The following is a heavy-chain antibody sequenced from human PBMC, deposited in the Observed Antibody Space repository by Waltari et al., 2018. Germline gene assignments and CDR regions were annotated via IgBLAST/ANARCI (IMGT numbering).Heavy chain of an antibody. D-gene: IGHD3-10*01. CDR2: INHSGST. CDR1: GFTFSSYS. J-gene: IGHJ5*02. V-gene: IGHV4-34*08. CDR3: AGAKRYYGSGTGVRWFDP. Sequence: VQLVESGGGLVKPGGSLRLSCAASGFTFSSYSMTWVRQAPGKGLEWIGEINHSGSTNYNPSPKSRVTISVDTSKKQVSRTLSPVTAADMGVDYCAGAKRYYGSGTGVRWFDPWGQGTLVTVSS.